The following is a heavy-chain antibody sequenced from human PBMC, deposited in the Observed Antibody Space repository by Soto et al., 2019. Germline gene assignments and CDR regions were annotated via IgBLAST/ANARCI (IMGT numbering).Heavy chain of an antibody. J-gene: IGHJ6*02. CDR1: GYTFTSYA. Sequence: ASVKVSCKASGYTFTSYAMHWVRQAPGQRLEWMGWINAGNGNTKYSQKFQGRVTITRDTSASTAYMELSSLRSEDTAVYYCARDYDFWSGYYYYYGMDVWGQGTTVTVSS. D-gene: IGHD3-3*01. CDR3: ARDYDFWSGYYYYYGMDV. V-gene: IGHV1-3*01. CDR2: INAGNGNT.